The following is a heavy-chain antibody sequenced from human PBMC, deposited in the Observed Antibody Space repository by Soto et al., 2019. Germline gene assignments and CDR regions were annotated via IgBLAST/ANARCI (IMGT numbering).Heavy chain of an antibody. CDR3: TTYYYDSSGYYYGGRYFDY. CDR1: GFTFSNAW. D-gene: IGHD3-22*01. J-gene: IGHJ4*02. V-gene: IGHV3-15*01. CDR2: IKSKTDGGTT. Sequence: EVQLVESGGGLVKPGGSLRLSCAASGFTFSNAWMSWVRQAPGKGLEWVGRIKSKTDGGTTDYAAPVKGRFTISRDDSKNTLYLQMNSLKTEDTAVYYCTTYYYDSSGYYYGGRYFDYWCQGTLVTVSS.